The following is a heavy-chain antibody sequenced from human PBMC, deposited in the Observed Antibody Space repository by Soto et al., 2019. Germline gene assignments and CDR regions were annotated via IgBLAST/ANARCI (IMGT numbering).Heavy chain of an antibody. Sequence: GSLRLSCAASGFTFSGSAMHWVRQASGKGLEWVGRIRSKANSYATAYAASVKGRFTISRDDSKNTAYLQMNSLKTEDTAVYYCTRRRDGYNLYYYYGMDVWGQGTKVTVSS. V-gene: IGHV3-73*01. CDR3: TRRRDGYNLYYYYGMDV. D-gene: IGHD5-12*01. CDR2: IRSKANSYAT. CDR1: GFTFSGSA. J-gene: IGHJ6*02.